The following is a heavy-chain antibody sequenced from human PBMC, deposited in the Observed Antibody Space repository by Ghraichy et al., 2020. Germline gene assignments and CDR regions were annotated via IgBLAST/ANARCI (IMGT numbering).Heavy chain of an antibody. V-gene: IGHV3-64D*06. CDR1: GFTFSSYA. CDR2: ISSNGGST. D-gene: IGHD3-22*01. J-gene: IGHJ4*02. Sequence: GGSLRLSCSASGFTFSSYAMHWVRQAPGKGLEYVSAISSNGGSTYHADSVKGRFTISRDNSKNTLYLQMSSLRPEDTAVYYCVKVGSCSGYCYDYWGQGTLVTVSS. CDR3: VKVGSCSGYCYDY.